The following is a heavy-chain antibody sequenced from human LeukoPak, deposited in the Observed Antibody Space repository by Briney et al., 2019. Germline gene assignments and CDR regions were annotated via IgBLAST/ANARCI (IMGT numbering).Heavy chain of an antibody. D-gene: IGHD1-26*01. Sequence: SETLSLTCTVSGGSISSSSYYWGWIRKPPGKGLEWIGSIYYSRSTYYNPSLKSRVTISVDTSKNHFSLNLNSVTAADTAVYYCARSREGSIDYWGQGSLVTVSS. CDR3: ARSREGSIDY. J-gene: IGHJ4*02. CDR1: GGSISSSSYY. V-gene: IGHV4-39*02. CDR2: IYYSRST.